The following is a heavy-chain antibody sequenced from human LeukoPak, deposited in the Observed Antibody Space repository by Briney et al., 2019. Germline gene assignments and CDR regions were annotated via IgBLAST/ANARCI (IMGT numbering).Heavy chain of an antibody. CDR1: TFTXYY. Sequence: TFTXYYMHWVRQAPGQGLEWMGWINPNSGGTNYAQKFQGRVTMTRDTSISTAYMELSRLRSDDTAVYYCVXXXXRXXXXLGYWGXGXLVTVSS. CDR3: VXXXXRXXXXLGY. CDR2: INPNSGGT. J-gene: IGHJ4*02. D-gene: IGHD3-3*02. V-gene: IGHV1-2*02.